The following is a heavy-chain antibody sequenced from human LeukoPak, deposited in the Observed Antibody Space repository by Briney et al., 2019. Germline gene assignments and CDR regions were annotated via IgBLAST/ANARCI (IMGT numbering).Heavy chain of an antibody. CDR3: ARAEVYSSSSWWFDP. D-gene: IGHD6-6*01. CDR2: IYYSGST. CDR1: GGSISSYY. V-gene: IGHV4-59*08. Sequence: PSETLSLTCTVSGGSISSYYWSWIRQPPGKGLEWIGYIYYSGSTNYNPSLKSRVTISVDTSKNQFSLKLSSVTAADTAVYYCARAEVYSSSSWWFDPWGQGTLVTVSS. J-gene: IGHJ5*02.